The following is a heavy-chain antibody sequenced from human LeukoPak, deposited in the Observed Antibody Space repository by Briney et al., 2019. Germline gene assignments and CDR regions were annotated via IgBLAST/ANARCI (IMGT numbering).Heavy chain of an antibody. CDR1: GFTFSSYA. Sequence: GRSLRLSCAASGFTFSSYAMHWVRQAPGKGLEWVAVISYDGSNKYYADSVKGRFTISRDNFKNTLYLQMNSLRAEDTAVYYCARAAMTTVTTDYFDYWGQGTLVTVSS. J-gene: IGHJ4*02. CDR2: ISYDGSNK. D-gene: IGHD4-17*01. V-gene: IGHV3-30*04. CDR3: ARAAMTTVTTDYFDY.